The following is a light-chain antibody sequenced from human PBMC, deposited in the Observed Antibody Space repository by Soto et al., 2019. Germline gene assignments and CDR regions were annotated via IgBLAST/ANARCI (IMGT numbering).Light chain of an antibody. Sequence: DIQLTQSPSFLSASVGDRVTITCRARQGISSYLAWYQQKPGKAPKLLINAASTLQRGVPSRCSGSGSGTEFTLTISSLQPEDFATYYCQQLNSYPRSTFGQGTRMEIK. CDR3: QQLNSYPRST. CDR2: AAS. J-gene: IGKJ5*01. CDR1: QGISSY. V-gene: IGKV1-9*01.